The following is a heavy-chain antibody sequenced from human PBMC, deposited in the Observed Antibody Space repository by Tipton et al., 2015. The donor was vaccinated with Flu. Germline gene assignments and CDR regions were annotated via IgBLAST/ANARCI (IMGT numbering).Heavy chain of an antibody. Sequence: QVQLVQFGAEVKKPGASVTVSCKASGYTFSSHIITWLRQAPGQGLEWMGWISAYNGDTNYARKFQGRFIMTTDTSTTTAYMELRGLRSDDTAVYYCAGWEFPQGVVVGPPSNHFYAVDVWGQGTTVTVSS. J-gene: IGHJ6*02. D-gene: IGHD2-21*01. CDR1: GYTFSSHI. CDR2: ISAYNGDT. V-gene: IGHV1-18*01. CDR3: AGWEFPQGVVVGPPSNHFYAVDV.